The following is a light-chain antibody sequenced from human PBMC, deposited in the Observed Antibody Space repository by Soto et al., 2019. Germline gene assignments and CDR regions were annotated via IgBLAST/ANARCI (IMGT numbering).Light chain of an antibody. J-gene: IGKJ5*01. CDR3: QQADTFPIT. Sequence: DIQMTQSPSSLSASLGDRVTITCRASQSISTYLSWYQQRPGKAPKLLIYAASRLQSGVPSRFSGSGFGTDFTLTISSLQPEDSAIYYCQQADTFPITFGQGTRLEI. CDR1: QSISTY. CDR2: AAS. V-gene: IGKV1-12*01.